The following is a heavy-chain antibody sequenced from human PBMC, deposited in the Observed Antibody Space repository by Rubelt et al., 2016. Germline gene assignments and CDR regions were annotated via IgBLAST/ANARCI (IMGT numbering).Heavy chain of an antibody. D-gene: IGHD1-26*01. Sequence: EVQLVQSGAEVKKPGESLKISCKGSGYSFTSYWIGWVRRTPGKGLEWMGILYPAYSDTRYSPSFQGQVTISADNSSSTAYLQWSSLKASDTAMYYCARLRGSPQGAAFDIWGQGTMVTVSS. J-gene: IGHJ3*02. CDR1: GYSFTSYW. CDR2: LYPAYSDT. CDR3: ARLRGSPQGAAFDI. V-gene: IGHV5-51*01.